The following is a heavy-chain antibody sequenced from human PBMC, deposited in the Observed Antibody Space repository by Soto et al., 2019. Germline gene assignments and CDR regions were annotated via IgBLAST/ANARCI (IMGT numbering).Heavy chain of an antibody. V-gene: IGHV2-5*01. J-gene: IGHJ4*02. Sequence: QITLKESGPTLVKPTQTLTLTCTFSGFSLTTSGVGVGWIRQPPGKAPEWLALIYWNDDKRYSPSLRSRLTITKGTSKNQVVLTMTDMDPVDTATYYCAHRLRSRGSFDYWGQGSLVTVSS. CDR3: AHRLRSRGSFDY. CDR1: GFSLTTSGVG. CDR2: IYWNDDK.